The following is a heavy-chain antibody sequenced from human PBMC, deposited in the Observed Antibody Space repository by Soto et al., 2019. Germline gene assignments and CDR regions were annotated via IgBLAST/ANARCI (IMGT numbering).Heavy chain of an antibody. CDR1: GGSISGEGYY. V-gene: IGHV4-31*01. Sequence: QVQLQESGPGLVEPSQTLSLTCTVSGGSISGEGYYWSWIRQYSGRGLEWIGYLHYSGSTYYNPSLNSLVTISVDTSTTQFFQKLNSMTAADTAVYCCARAWTDEDGCANWFDRWGQGTLVIVSS. J-gene: IGHJ5*02. CDR2: LHYSGST. D-gene: IGHD3-10*01. CDR3: ARAWTDEDGCANWFDR.